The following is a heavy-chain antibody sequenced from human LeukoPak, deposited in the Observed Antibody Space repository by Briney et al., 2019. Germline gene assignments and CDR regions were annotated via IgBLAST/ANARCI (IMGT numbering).Heavy chain of an antibody. J-gene: IGHJ3*02. CDR1: GFAVSSNY. Sequence: GGSLRLSCAVSGFAVSSNYMTWVRQAPGKGLEWVAFIRYDGSNKYYADSVKGRFTISRDNSKNTLYLQMNSLRAEDTAVYYCAKVGATRSYIWGQGTMVTVSS. CDR3: AKVGATRSYI. D-gene: IGHD1-26*01. V-gene: IGHV3-30*02. CDR2: IRYDGSNK.